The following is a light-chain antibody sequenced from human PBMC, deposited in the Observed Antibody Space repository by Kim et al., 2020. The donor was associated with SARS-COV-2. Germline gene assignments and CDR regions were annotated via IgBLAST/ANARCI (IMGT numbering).Light chain of an antibody. Sequence: ASVGDRVTITGRASQNVNNHLVWLQQKPGEAPKSLIDAASSLQSGVPTRFSGSGSGTDFTLTISSLLPEDFATYYCQQNSAYPLTFGGGTKVDIK. CDR2: AAS. J-gene: IGKJ4*01. CDR1: QNVNNH. V-gene: IGKV1-16*01. CDR3: QQNSAYPLT.